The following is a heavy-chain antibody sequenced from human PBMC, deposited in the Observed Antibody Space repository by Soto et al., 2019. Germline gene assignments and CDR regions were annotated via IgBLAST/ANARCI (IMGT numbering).Heavy chain of an antibody. CDR1: GYTFTSYA. CDR3: AMSFVVVTALDY. CDR2: INAGNGNT. Sequence: QVQLVQSGAEEKKPGASVKVSCKASGYTFTSYAMHWVRQAPGQRLEWMGWINAGNGNTKYSQKFQGRVTITRDTSASTAYMDLSSLRSEDTAVYYCAMSFVVVTALDYWGQGTRVTVSS. D-gene: IGHD2-21*02. J-gene: IGHJ4*02. V-gene: IGHV1-3*05.